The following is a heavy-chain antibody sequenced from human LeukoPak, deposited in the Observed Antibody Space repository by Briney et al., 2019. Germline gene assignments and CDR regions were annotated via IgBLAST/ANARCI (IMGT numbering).Heavy chain of an antibody. J-gene: IGHJ4*02. CDR1: GYTFTGYY. D-gene: IGHD6-13*01. CDR2: INPNSGGT. Sequence: ASVKVSCKASGYTFTGYYMHWVRQAPGHGLEWMGWINPNSGGTNYAQKFQGRVAMTRDTSISTAYMELSRLRSDDTAVYYCARDRTIAAADYWGQGTLVTVSS. V-gene: IGHV1-2*02. CDR3: ARDRTIAAADY.